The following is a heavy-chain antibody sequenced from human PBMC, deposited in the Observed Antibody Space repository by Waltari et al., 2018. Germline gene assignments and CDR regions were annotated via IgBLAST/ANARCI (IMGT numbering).Heavy chain of an antibody. V-gene: IGHV3-15*01. D-gene: IGHD4-17*01. J-gene: IGHJ4*02. CDR2: IKSKTDGGTT. Sequence: EVQLVESGGGLVKPGGSLRLSCAASGFTFSNAWMSWVRQAPGKGLEWVGRIKSKTDGGTTDYAAPVKGRFIISRDDSKNTLYLQMNSLKTEDTAVYFCTTASPLYGNYPHGLYWGQGTLVTVSS. CDR3: TTASPLYGNYPHGLY. CDR1: GFTFSNAW.